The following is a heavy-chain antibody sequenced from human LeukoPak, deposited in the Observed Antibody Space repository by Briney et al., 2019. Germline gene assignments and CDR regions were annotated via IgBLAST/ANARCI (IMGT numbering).Heavy chain of an antibody. CDR3: ARHQYISGWHGYDY. V-gene: IGHV5-51*01. CDR1: GYSFTNYW. J-gene: IGHJ4*02. Sequence: GESLKISCKGSGYSFTNYWIGWVRQMPGKGLEWMGIIYPSDSDTRYSPSFRGQVTISADKSISTAYLQWSSLKASDTAMYYCARHQYISGWHGYDYWGQGTLVTVSS. D-gene: IGHD6-19*01. CDR2: IYPSDSDT.